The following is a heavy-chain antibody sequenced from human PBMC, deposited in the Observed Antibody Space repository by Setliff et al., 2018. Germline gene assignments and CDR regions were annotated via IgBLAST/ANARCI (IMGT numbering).Heavy chain of an antibody. J-gene: IGHJ4*02. CDR1: GYSFISYD. CDR3: VRNPLGPEASTPGGY. V-gene: IGHV1-8*01. Sequence: ASVKVSCKASGYSFISYDINRVRQAPGQGLEWMGWMNPERDNTGYAQKFQGRVTMTGHASINTAYMELTSLTSEDTAVYYCVRNPLGPEASTPGGYWGQGALVTVSS. D-gene: IGHD3-16*01. CDR2: MNPERDNT.